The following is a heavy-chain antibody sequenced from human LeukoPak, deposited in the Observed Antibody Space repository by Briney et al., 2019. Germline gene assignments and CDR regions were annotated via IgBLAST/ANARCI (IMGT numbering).Heavy chain of an antibody. CDR1: GFTFSSYW. Sequence: GGSLRLSCAASGFTFSSYWMSWVRQAPGKGLEWVANIKQDGSEKYYVDSVKGRFTISRDNAKNSLYLQMNSLRAEDTAVYYCARPYYYDSSGYYYYWGQGTQVTVSS. CDR3: ARPYYYDSSGYYYY. D-gene: IGHD3-22*01. J-gene: IGHJ4*02. CDR2: IKQDGSEK. V-gene: IGHV3-7*01.